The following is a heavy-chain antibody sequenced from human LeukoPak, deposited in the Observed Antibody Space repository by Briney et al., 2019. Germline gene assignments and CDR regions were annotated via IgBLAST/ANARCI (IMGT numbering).Heavy chain of an antibody. CDR2: ISGGGGST. CDR1: GLTFSSYA. CDR3: AKGDEGYDY. J-gene: IGHJ4*02. V-gene: IGHV3-23*01. Sequence: GGSLRLSCAASGLTFSSYAMSWVRHAPGKGLEWVSAISGGGGSTYYADSVKGRFTISRDNSKNTLYLQMNSLRAEDTAVYCCAKGDEGYDYWGQGTLVTVSS. D-gene: IGHD2-21*02.